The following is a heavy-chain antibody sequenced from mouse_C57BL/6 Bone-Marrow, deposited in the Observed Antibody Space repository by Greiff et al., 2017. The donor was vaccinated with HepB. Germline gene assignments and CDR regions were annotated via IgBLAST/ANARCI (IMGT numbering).Heavy chain of an antibody. V-gene: IGHV5-12*01. Sequence: VQLKESGGGLVQPGGSLKLSCAASGFTFSDYYMYWVRQTPEKRLEWVAYISNGGGSTYYPDTVKGRFTISTDNAKNTLYLQMSRLKSEDTAMYYCARRGPHYYAMDYWGQGTSVTVSS. J-gene: IGHJ4*01. CDR1: GFTFSDYY. CDR2: ISNGGGST. CDR3: ARRGPHYYAMDY.